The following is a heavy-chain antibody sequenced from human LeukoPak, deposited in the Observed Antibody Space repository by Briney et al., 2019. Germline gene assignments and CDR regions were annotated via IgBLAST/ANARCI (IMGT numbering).Heavy chain of an antibody. CDR3: ARGTAITAGIDF. D-gene: IGHD6-19*01. CDR2: INPERAST. Sequence: PGGSLRLSCTASGFAFSTYWMFWVRQAPGKGLVWVSQINPERASTTYGDPAKGRFTASRDNAKNALHLQMNSLRVDDTAVYYCARGTAITAGIDFWGQGTLVTVSS. CDR1: GFAFSTYW. V-gene: IGHV3-74*01. J-gene: IGHJ4*02.